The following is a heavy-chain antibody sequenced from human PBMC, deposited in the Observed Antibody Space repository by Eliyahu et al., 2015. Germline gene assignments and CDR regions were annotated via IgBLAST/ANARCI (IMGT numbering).Heavy chain of an antibody. CDR1: GYTFTSXXXW. CDR3: ATHIRNPSGTYSSFDY. J-gene: IGHJ4*01. V-gene: IGHV5-51*01. D-gene: IGHD1-14*01. CDR2: IYPGDSDT. Sequence: EVQLVQSGAEVKKPGESLKXXCXGTGYTFTSXXXWIXWVRQRPGKGLEWMGXIYPGDSDTRYXPSFQGQVTISVDKSLSTAYLQWSSLKVSDSAMYYCATHIRNPSGTYSSFDYWGQGTLVTVSS.